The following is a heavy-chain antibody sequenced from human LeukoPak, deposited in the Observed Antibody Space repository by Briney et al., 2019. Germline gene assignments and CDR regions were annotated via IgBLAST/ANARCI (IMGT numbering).Heavy chain of an antibody. V-gene: IGHV3-30*02. CDR2: IRYDGSNK. D-gene: IGHD2-2*01. Sequence: GGSLRLSCAASGFSFSKYWMSWVRQAPGKGLEWVAFIRYDGSNKYYADSVKGRFTISRDNSKNTLYLQMNSLRAEDTAVYYCAKDLVVVPAAIDRYDYWGQGTLVTVSS. CDR1: GFSFSKYW. CDR3: AKDLVVVPAAIDRYDY. J-gene: IGHJ4*02.